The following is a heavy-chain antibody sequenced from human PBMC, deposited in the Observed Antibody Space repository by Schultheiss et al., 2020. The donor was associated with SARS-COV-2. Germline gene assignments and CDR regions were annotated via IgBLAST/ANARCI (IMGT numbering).Heavy chain of an antibody. CDR2: IRYDGSNK. D-gene: IGHD3-9*01. CDR3: AKGGRLRYFDWLLGY. CDR1: GFTFSSYG. V-gene: IGHV3-30*02. Sequence: GESLKISCAASGFTFSSYGMHWVRQAPGKGLEWVAFIRYDGSNKYYADSVKGRFTISRDNSKNTLYLQMNSLRAEDTAVYYCAKGGRLRYFDWLLGYWGQGTLVTVSS. J-gene: IGHJ4*02.